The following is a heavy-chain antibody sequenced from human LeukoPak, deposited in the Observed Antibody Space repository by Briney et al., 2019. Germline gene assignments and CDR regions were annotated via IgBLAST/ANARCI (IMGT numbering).Heavy chain of an antibody. CDR3: TTDRTVALRGMDV. Sequence: PGRSLRLSCAAAGVTFSNAWMSWVRQAPGKGLEWVGRIKSKSDGKTTYYAAPVKGRFTISRDDSKNTLYLQMNSLKTEDTAVYYCTTDRTVALRGMDVWGQGTTVTVSS. J-gene: IGHJ6*02. CDR2: IKSKSDGKTT. V-gene: IGHV3-15*01. D-gene: IGHD2-15*01. CDR1: GVTFSNAW.